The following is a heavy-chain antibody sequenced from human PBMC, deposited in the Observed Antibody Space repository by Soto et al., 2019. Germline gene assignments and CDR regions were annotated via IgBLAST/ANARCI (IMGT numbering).Heavy chain of an antibody. Sequence: GGSLRLSCAASGFTFSSYAMSWVRQAPGKGLEWVSAIRGSGGSTYYADSVKGRFTISRDNSKNTLYLQMNSLRAEDTAVYYCAKNWDLGYSYGYYYYYGMDVWGQGTTVTVSS. J-gene: IGHJ6*02. CDR2: IRGSGGST. V-gene: IGHV3-23*01. D-gene: IGHD5-18*01. CDR3: AKNWDLGYSYGYYYYYGMDV. CDR1: GFTFSSYA.